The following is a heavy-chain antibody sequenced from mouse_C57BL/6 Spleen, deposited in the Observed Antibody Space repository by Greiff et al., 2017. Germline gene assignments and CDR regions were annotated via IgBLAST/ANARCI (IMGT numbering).Heavy chain of an antibody. Sequence: VQLQQSGPELVKPGASVKIPCKASGYTFTDYNMDWVKQSHGKSLEWIGDINPNNGGTSYNQKFKGKATLTVDKSSSTAYMELRSLTSEDTAVYYCAREGYDLTLDYWGQGTTLTVSS. CDR3: AREGYDLTLDY. CDR1: GYTFTDYN. V-gene: IGHV1-18*01. J-gene: IGHJ2*01. D-gene: IGHD2-2*01. CDR2: INPNNGGT.